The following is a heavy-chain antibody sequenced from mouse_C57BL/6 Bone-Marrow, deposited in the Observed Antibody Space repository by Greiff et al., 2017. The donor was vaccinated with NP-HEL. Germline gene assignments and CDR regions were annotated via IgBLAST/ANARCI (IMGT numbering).Heavy chain of an antibody. V-gene: IGHV3-6*01. J-gene: IGHJ2*01. CDR1: GYSITSGYY. Sequence: EVKLQESGPGLVKPSQSLSLTCSVTGYSITSGYYWNWIRQFPGNKLEWMGYISYDGSNNYNPSLKNRISITRDTSKNQFFLKLNSVTTEDTATYYCARDRDSSGYYFDYWGQGTTLTVSS. CDR2: ISYDGSN. CDR3: ARDRDSSGYYFDY. D-gene: IGHD3-3*01.